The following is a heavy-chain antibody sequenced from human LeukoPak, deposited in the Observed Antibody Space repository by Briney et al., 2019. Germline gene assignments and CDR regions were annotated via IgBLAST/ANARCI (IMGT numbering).Heavy chain of an antibody. J-gene: IGHJ4*02. D-gene: IGHD2-15*01. CDR3: ARDGCSGGSCYSFDY. Sequence: ASVKVSCTASGYTFTSYYMHWVRQAPGQGLEWMGIINPSGGSTSYAQKFQGRVTMTRDTSISTAYMELSRLRSDDTAVYYCARDGCSGGSCYSFDYWGQGTLVTVSS. CDR1: GYTFTSYY. V-gene: IGHV1-46*01. CDR2: INPSGGST.